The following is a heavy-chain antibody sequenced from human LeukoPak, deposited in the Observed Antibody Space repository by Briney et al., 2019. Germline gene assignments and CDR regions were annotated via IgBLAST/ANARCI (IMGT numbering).Heavy chain of an antibody. CDR3: AKGSSGWFDLDY. CDR1: GSTFDDYA. V-gene: IGHV3-9*03. Sequence: GRSLRLSCAASGSTFDDYAMHWVRQAPGKGLEWVSGISWNSGSIGYADSVKGRFTISRDNAKNSLYLQMNSLRAEDMALYYCAKGSSGWFDLDYWGQGTLVTVSS. D-gene: IGHD6-19*01. CDR2: ISWNSGSI. J-gene: IGHJ4*02.